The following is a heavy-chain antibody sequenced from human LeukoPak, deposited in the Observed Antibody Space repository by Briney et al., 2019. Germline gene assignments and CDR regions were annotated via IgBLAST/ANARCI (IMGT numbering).Heavy chain of an antibody. CDR1: GGSISSYY. Sequence: SETLSLTCTVSGGSISSYYWSWIRQPPGKGLEWIGYIYYSGSTNYNPSLKSRVTISVDTSKNQFSLKLSSVTAADTAVYYCAGTPYVDCYGMDVWGQGTTVTVSS. V-gene: IGHV4-59*01. J-gene: IGHJ6*02. D-gene: IGHD3-10*02. CDR2: IYYSGST. CDR3: AGTPYVDCYGMDV.